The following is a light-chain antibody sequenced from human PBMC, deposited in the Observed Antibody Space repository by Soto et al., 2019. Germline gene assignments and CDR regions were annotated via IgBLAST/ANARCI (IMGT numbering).Light chain of an antibody. V-gene: IGKV1-33*01. CDR1: QDISNY. CDR3: QQYDNPPLT. CDR2: DAS. J-gene: IGKJ4*01. Sequence: DIQMTQSPSSLSASVGDRVAITCQASQDISNYLNWYQQKPGKAPKLLIYDASNLETGVPSRFSGSGSGTDFTFTICSLQPEDIATYYCQQYDNPPLTFGGGTKVDIK.